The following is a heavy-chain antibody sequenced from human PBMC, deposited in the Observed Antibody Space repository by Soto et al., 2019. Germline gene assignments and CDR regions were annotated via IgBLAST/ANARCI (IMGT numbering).Heavy chain of an antibody. Sequence: QVQLVQSGATVKRPGSSVRVSCQASGDTFSTHTITWVRQAPGQGLEWVGRIIPALGITTYAQRFQGRVTISAVRSTSTAYMVLSSLTSDDTALYYCVRDQYCSVSSCFGYPDVWGGGTAVIVSS. J-gene: IGHJ6*04. CDR2: IIPALGIT. V-gene: IGHV1-69*08. CDR3: VRDQYCSVSSCFGYPDV. D-gene: IGHD2-15*01. CDR1: GDTFSTHT.